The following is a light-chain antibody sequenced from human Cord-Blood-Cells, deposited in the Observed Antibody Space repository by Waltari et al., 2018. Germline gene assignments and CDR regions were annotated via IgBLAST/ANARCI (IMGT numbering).Light chain of an antibody. CDR2: DTS. CDR1: SSDAGGYNY. CDR3: SSDAGVYTDWV. J-gene: IGLJ3*02. Sequence: QSALTQPRSVSGSPGQSVTISCTGTSSDAGGYNYVSWYQQHPGKAPNVMIYDTSERPSGCPDSVPSSKSGNPASLTIAGLQAENEADYCCSSDAGVYTDWVFGGGTKLTVL. V-gene: IGLV2-11*01.